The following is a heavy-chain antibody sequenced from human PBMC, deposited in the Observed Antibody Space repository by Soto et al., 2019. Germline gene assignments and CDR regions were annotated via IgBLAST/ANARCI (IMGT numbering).Heavy chain of an antibody. CDR3: ATAEVDY. V-gene: IGHV3-74*03. J-gene: IGHJ4*02. CDR1: GXTIGDYG. CDR2: MTGDGRTT. Sequence: GSLRLSCAASGXTIGDYGMHWVRQPPGKGPEWVSRMTGDGRTTQYADSVNCRFTASIDNAKSTLYLQMNSLGAEDTAVYYFATAEVDYWGPGTLVTVSS.